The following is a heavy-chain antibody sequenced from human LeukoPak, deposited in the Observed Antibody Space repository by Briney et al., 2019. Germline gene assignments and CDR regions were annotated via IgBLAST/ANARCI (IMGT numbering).Heavy chain of an antibody. Sequence: SETLSLTCTVSGGSISNYYWSWIRHPPGKGLEWIGYIYYSGSTNYNPSLKSRVTISLDTSKKQFSLKLSSVTAADTAVYYCARTIFGVVIIGGYFDYWGQGTLVTVSS. CDR1: GGSISNYY. CDR3: ARTIFGVVIIGGYFDY. V-gene: IGHV4-59*08. CDR2: IYYSGST. J-gene: IGHJ4*02. D-gene: IGHD3-3*01.